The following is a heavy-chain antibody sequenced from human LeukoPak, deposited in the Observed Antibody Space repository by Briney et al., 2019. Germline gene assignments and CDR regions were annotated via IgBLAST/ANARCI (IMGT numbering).Heavy chain of an antibody. CDR3: VRDRGTYRPIDY. CDR2: TNNDGSIT. Sequence: GGSLRLSCAASGFIFSSYWMYWVRQAPGKGLVWVSRTNNDGSITSYADSVKGRFTISRDNAKNTLYLQMNSLRAEDTATYYCVRDRGTYRPIDYWGQGTLVTVSS. D-gene: IGHD1-26*01. V-gene: IGHV3-74*01. J-gene: IGHJ4*02. CDR1: GFIFSSYW.